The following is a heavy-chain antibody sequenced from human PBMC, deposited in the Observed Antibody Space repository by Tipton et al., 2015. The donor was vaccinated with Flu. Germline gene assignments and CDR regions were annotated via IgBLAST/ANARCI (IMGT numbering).Heavy chain of an antibody. CDR2: IFHSGNA. V-gene: IGHV4-38-2*02. J-gene: IGHJ5*02. D-gene: IGHD4-11*01. Sequence: LRLSCTVSGNSIRSADYYWGWIRQPPGKGLEWIGNIFHSGNAYHNPPLKSRVTISVDTSKNQFSLRLNSVTAADTAVYYCARRDYSNYVSDPKNWFDPWGQGTPVTVSS. CDR1: GNSIRSADYY. CDR3: ARRDYSNYVSDPKNWFDP.